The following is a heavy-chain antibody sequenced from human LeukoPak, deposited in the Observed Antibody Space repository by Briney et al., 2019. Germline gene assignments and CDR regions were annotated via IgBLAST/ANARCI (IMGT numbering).Heavy chain of an antibody. CDR1: GGSVSSGSYY. V-gene: IGHV4-61*01. J-gene: IGHJ4*02. CDR3: ARVDTAMVTFDY. CDR2: IYHSGGT. Sequence: PSETLSLTCTVSGGSVSSGSYYWSWIRQPPGKGLEWIGYIYHSGGTNYNPSLKSRVTISVDTSKNQFSLKLSSVTAADTAVYYCARVDTAMVTFDYWGQGTLVTVSS. D-gene: IGHD5-18*01.